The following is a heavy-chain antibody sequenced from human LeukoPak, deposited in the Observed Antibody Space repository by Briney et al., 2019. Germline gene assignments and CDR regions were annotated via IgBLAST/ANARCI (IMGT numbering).Heavy chain of an antibody. CDR2: ISGSAHKI. V-gene: IGHV3-23*01. J-gene: IGHJ4*02. CDR1: GITFSNYA. CDR3: AKEGRSLQTY. Sequence: GGSLRLSCVASGITFSNYAVSWVRQAPEKGLDWVSVISGSAHKIRYADSVKGRFTISRDNAKNSLYLQMNSLRVEDTAVYYCAKEGRSLQTYWGQGTLVTVSS. D-gene: IGHD5-24*01.